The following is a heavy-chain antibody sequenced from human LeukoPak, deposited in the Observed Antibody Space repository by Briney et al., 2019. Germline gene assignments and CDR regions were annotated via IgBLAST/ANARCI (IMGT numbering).Heavy chain of an antibody. CDR1: GFTFRSYS. J-gene: IGHJ4*02. Sequence: PGGSLRRSCAASGFTFRSYSMNWVRQAPGKGLEWVSYISSGSSTIYYADSVKGRFTISRDNAKNSLYLQMNSLRDEDTAVYYCARERVGATDYWGQGTLVTVSS. D-gene: IGHD1-26*01. CDR3: ARERVGATDY. V-gene: IGHV3-48*02. CDR2: ISSGSSTI.